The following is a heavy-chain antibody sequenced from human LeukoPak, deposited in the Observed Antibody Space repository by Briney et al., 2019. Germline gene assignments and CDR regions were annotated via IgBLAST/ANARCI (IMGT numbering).Heavy chain of an antibody. CDR1: GGSISSSSHY. D-gene: IGHD3-10*01. CDR2: IYYSGST. J-gene: IGHJ6*03. V-gene: IGHV4-39*07. CDR3: ARGTPHYGLYYYYYMDV. Sequence: ASETLSLTCTVSGGSISSSSHYWGWIRQPPGKGLEWVGSIYYSGSTCYNPSLKSRVTISVDTSKNQFSLKLSSVTAADTAVYYCARGTPHYGLYYYYYMDVWGKGTTVTVSS.